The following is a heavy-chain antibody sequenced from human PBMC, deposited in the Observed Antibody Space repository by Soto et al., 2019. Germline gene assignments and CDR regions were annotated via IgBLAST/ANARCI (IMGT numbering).Heavy chain of an antibody. CDR3: ARSGLTFGGVM. V-gene: IGHV4-59*01. CDR1: GASMSNYF. J-gene: IGHJ4*02. Sequence: QVQLQESGLGLVKPSQTLSLTCTVSGASMSNYFGSWIRQTPGKRLEYIGFMHSSGYADYNSSLKRRATMSVDTSKNQFSLRLSSVTVADTAVYYCARSGLTFGGVMWGQGTLVTVSS. CDR2: MHSSGYA. D-gene: IGHD3-16*01.